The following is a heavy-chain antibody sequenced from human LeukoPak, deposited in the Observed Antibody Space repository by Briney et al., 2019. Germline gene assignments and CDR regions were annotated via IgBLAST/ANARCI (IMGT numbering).Heavy chain of an antibody. CDR3: ARHHTRGIAVALIDC. D-gene: IGHD6-19*01. CDR1: GGSISSSSYY. Sequence: PSETLSLTCTVSGGSISSSSYYWGWIRQPPGKGLEWIGSIYYSGSTYDNPSLKSRVAISVDTSKNQFSLKLSSVTAADTAVYYCARHHTRGIAVALIDCWGQGVLVTVSS. J-gene: IGHJ4*02. V-gene: IGHV4-39*01. CDR2: IYYSGST.